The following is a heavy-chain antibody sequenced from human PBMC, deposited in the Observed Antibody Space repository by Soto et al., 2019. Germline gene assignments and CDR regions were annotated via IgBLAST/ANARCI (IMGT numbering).Heavy chain of an antibody. J-gene: IGHJ4*02. D-gene: IGHD4-17*01. CDR2: IGTAGDP. V-gene: IGHV3-13*05. CDR3: ARSQGGDYSFDY. Sequence: GGSLRLCCAASVFTFSSYDMHWVRQATGKGLEWVSAIGTAGDPYYPGSVKGRFTISRENAKNSLYLQTNSLRAGDTAVYYCARSQGGDYSFDYWGQGTLVTVSS. CDR1: VFTFSSYD.